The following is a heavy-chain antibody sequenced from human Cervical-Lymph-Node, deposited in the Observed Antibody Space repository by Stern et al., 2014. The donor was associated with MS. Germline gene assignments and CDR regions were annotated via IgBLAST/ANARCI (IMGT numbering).Heavy chain of an antibody. Sequence: QVQLQESGPGLVKPSQTLSLTCTVSGGSVTSGNYCWSWIRPSAGKGLEWIGRFYTSGITNYSPSFKSRVTISVDTSKNQFSLNLKSVTDADSAVYYCARGPTQITDWYFNLWGRGTLVTVSS. CDR1: GGSVTSGNYC. J-gene: IGHJ2*01. V-gene: IGHV4-61*02. CDR2: FYTSGIT. CDR3: ARGPTQITDWYFNL.